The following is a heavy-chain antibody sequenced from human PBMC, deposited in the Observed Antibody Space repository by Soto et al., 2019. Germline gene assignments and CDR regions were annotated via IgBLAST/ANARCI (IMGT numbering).Heavy chain of an antibody. CDR3: AKDPYDSSGYYHDY. CDR2: TTYDGGIK. V-gene: IGHV3-30*18. D-gene: IGHD3-22*01. Sequence: GGSLRLSCAASGFSFSSYGMEWVRLAPGKGLEWVAATTYDGGIKHYVDSVKGRFTISRDNSKNTLYLQMNSLRAEDTAIYYCAKDPYDSSGYYHDYWGQGTLVTVSS. CDR1: GFSFSSYG. J-gene: IGHJ4*02.